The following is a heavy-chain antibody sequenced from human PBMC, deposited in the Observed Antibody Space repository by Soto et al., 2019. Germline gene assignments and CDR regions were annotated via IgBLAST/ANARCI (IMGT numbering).Heavy chain of an antibody. CDR1: GFTFSSYA. J-gene: IGHJ6*02. Sequence: GGSLRLSCAASGFTFSSYAMAWVRQAPGKGLEWVSTISGNGRSTFYADSVKGRFTISRDNSKNTLYLQMNSLRAEDTAVYYCAKGLNKVYATRNYYYYYGMDVWGQGTTVTVSS. D-gene: IGHD2-8*01. CDR2: ISGNGRST. CDR3: AKGLNKVYATRNYYYYYGMDV. V-gene: IGHV3-23*01.